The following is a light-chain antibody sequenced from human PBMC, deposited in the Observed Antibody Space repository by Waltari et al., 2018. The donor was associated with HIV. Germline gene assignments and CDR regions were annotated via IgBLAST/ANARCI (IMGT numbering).Light chain of an antibody. V-gene: IGKV4-1*01. Sequence: DIVMTQSPDSLAVSLGERATINCKSSQSVLYSSNNKSYLAWDQQKPGQPPKLLLYGASTRVSVVPDRFNGSGSGADFTLTSSSLQAEDGAVYYCQQYFRSPYTFGQGTKLEIK. J-gene: IGKJ2*01. CDR3: QQYFRSPYT. CDR2: GAS. CDR1: QSVLYSSNNKSY.